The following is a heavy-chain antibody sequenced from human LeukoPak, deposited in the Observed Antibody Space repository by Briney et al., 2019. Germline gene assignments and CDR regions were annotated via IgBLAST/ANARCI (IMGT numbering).Heavy chain of an antibody. CDR1: GFTFGSYG. CDR3: AKEGFHYYDSSGYYYRYWYFDL. CDR2: ISYDGSNK. J-gene: IGHJ2*01. V-gene: IGHV3-30*18. D-gene: IGHD3-22*01. Sequence: GGSLRLSCAASGFTFGSYGMHWVRQAPGKGLEWVAVISYDGSNKYYADSVKGRFTISRDNSKNTLYLQMNSLRAEDTAVYYCAKEGFHYYDSSGYYYRYWYFDLWGRGTLVTVSS.